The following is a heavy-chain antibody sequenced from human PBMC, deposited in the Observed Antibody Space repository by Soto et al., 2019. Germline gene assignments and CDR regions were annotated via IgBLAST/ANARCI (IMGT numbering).Heavy chain of an antibody. V-gene: IGHV3-23*01. CDR2: ISATGGST. Sequence: GGSTRLSCSASGFTFKNYAMTGARQAPGKGLEWVATISATGGSTYYADSVKGRFTISRDNSKNTLYLQMNGLRVEDTAVYYCAKDRLAGNFDYWGQGTQVTVS. J-gene: IGHJ4*02. CDR1: GFTFKNYA. CDR3: AKDRLAGNFDY.